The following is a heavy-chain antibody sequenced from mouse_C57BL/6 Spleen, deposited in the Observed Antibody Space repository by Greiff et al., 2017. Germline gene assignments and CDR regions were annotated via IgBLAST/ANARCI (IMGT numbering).Heavy chain of an antibody. CDR2: IHPNSGST. CDR1: GYTFTSYW. J-gene: IGHJ3*01. CDR3: ASTRVTTEFAY. Sequence: VQLQQPGAELVKPGASVKLSCKASGYTFTSYWMHWVKQRPGQGLEWIGMIHPNSGSTNYNEKFKSKATLTVDKSSSTAYMQHSSLTSEDSAVYDGASTRVTTEFAYRGQGTLVTVYA. V-gene: IGHV1-64*01. D-gene: IGHD2-2*01.